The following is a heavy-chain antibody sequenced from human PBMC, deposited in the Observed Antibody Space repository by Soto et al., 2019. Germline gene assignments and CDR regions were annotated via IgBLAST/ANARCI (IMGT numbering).Heavy chain of an antibody. CDR2: INPNSGGT. V-gene: IGHV1-2*04. Sequence: QVQLVQSGAEVKKPGASVKVSCKASGYTFTGYYMHWVRQAPGQGPEWMGWINPNSGGTNYAPKFQGWVTMTRDTYISTAYMELSRLRSDDTAVYYCASDREYSSSSRRGGNWFDPWGQGNLVTGSS. CDR3: ASDREYSSSSRRGGNWFDP. D-gene: IGHD6-6*01. CDR1: GYTFTGYY. J-gene: IGHJ5*02.